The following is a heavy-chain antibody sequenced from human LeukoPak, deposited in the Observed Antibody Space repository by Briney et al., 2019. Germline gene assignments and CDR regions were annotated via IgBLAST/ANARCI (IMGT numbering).Heavy chain of an antibody. CDR2: IRRKVYGATT. J-gene: IGHJ4*02. CDR1: GFAFGNYA. Sequence: GGSLRLSCTASGFAFGNYAMSWFRQAPGKGLEWVGFIRRKVYGATTEYAASVEGRFTISRDDSKSTAYLQMNSLKTEDTAVYYCTRDTGSSYVVFDYWGQGTLVTVSS. D-gene: IGHD2-15*01. CDR3: TRDTGSSYVVFDY. V-gene: IGHV3-49*03.